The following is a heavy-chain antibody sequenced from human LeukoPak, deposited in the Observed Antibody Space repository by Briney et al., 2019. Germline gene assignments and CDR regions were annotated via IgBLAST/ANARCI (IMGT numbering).Heavy chain of an antibody. V-gene: IGHV3-48*01. CDR3: VRDQDWAFHY. Sequence: GGSLRLSCAASGFTFSSYTMNWIRQAPGKGLEWISFINAKSKAIYYADSVKGRFTISRDNARNLLHLQMNSLRAEDTALYFCVRDQDWAFHYWGQGTLVTVSS. CDR2: INAKSKAI. J-gene: IGHJ4*02. CDR1: GFTFSSYT. D-gene: IGHD3-9*01.